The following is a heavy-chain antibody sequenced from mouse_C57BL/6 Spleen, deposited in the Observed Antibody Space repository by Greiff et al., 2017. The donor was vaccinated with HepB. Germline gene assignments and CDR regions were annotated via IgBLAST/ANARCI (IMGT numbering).Heavy chain of an antibody. Sequence: EVHLVESGGGLVKPGGSLKLSCAASGFTFSSYAMSWVRQTPEKRLEWVATISDGGSYTYYPDNVKGRFTISRDNAKNNLYLQMSHLKSEDTAMYYCARDNYSNYLYAMDYWGQGTSVTVSS. CDR2: ISDGGSYT. CDR1: GFTFSSYA. J-gene: IGHJ4*01. CDR3: ARDNYSNYLYAMDY. D-gene: IGHD2-5*01. V-gene: IGHV5-4*01.